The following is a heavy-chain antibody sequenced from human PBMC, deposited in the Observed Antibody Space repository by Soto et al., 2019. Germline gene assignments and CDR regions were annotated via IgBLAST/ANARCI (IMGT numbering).Heavy chain of an antibody. J-gene: IGHJ6*02. CDR3: ARDRHSSSGYYYYGMDV. V-gene: IGHV1-69*01. CDR1: GGTFSSYA. Sequence: VQLLESGAEVKKPGSSVKVSCKASGGTFSSYAISWVRQAPGQGLEWMGGIIPIFGTANYAQKFQGRVTITADESTSTAYMELSSLRSEDMAVYYCARDRHSSSGYYYYGMDVWGQGTTVTVSS. D-gene: IGHD3-22*01. CDR2: IIPIFGTA.